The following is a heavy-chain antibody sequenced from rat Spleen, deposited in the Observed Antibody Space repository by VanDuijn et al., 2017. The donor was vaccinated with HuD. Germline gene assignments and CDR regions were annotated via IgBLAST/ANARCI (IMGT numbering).Heavy chain of an antibody. CDR3: ARVYDGTHYYDDY. J-gene: IGHJ2*01. D-gene: IGHD1-12*02. V-gene: IGHV3-3*01. CDR1: GYSITSSYR. Sequence: VQLKESGPGLVKPSQSLSLTCSVTGYSITSSYRWSWIRKFPGNKLEWMGYINSAGSTNYNPSLRSRISITRDTSKNQFFLQVNSVTTEDTATYYCARVYDGTHYYDDYWGQGVMVTVSS. CDR2: INSAGST.